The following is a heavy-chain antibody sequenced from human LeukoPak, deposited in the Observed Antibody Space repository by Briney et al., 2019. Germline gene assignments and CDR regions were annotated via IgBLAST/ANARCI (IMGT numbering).Heavy chain of an antibody. J-gene: IGHJ4*02. V-gene: IGHV4-59*01. CDR3: ARGRRYYDYVWGSYRLDD. CDR2: IYYSGST. CDR1: GGSISSYY. Sequence: SETLSLTCTVSGGSISSYYWSWIRQPPGKGLEWIGYIYYSGSTNYNPSLKSRVTISVDTSKNQFSLKLSSVTAADTAVYYCARGRRYYDYVWGSYRLDDWGQGTLVTVSS. D-gene: IGHD3-16*02.